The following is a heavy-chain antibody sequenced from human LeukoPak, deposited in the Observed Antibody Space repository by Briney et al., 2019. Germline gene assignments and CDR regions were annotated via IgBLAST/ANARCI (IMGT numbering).Heavy chain of an antibody. CDR3: ARRGVTMVRGVPYNWFDP. J-gene: IGHJ5*02. D-gene: IGHD3-10*01. CDR2: IYPGDSDT. V-gene: IGHV5-51*01. CDR1: GYSFTSYW. Sequence: GESLKISCKGSGYSFTSYWIGWVRQMPGKGLEGMGIIYPGDSDTRYSPSFQGQVTISADKSISTAYLQWSSLKASDTAMYYCARRGVTMVRGVPYNWFDPWGQGTLVTVSS.